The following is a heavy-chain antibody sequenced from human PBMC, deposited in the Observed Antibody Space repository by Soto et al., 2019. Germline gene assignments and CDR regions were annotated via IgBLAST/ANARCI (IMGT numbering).Heavy chain of an antibody. D-gene: IGHD3-3*01. CDR2: ITDSSDTV. J-gene: IGHJ4*02. V-gene: IGHV3-48*02. Sequence: PGGSLRLSCVASGFSFSNDNMNWVRQAPGKGLEWVSYITDSSDTVHYADSVRGRFTISRDNAESSLYLQMNSLRDEDTAVYFCARDFGHGYYLDYWGRGT. CDR1: GFSFSNDN. CDR3: ARDFGHGYYLDY.